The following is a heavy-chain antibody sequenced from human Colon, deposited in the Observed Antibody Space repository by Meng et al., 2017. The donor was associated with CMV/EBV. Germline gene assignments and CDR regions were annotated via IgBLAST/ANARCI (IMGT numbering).Heavy chain of an antibody. J-gene: IGHJ6*02. V-gene: IGHV3-21*01. CDR1: GFTFSNSYT. CDR2: ISSSSTYI. Sequence: GGSLRLSCVGSGFTFSNSYTMHWVRQAPGRGLEWVSSISSSSTYIYYADSVRGRFTISRDNAKNSLYLQMNSLRADDAAVYYCARGNRNDKAPRYYGMDVWGQGTTVTVSS. D-gene: IGHD1-1*01. CDR3: ARGNRNDKAPRYYGMDV.